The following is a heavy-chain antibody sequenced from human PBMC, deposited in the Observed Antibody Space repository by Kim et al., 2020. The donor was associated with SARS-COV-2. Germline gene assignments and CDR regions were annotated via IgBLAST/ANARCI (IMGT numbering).Heavy chain of an antibody. Sequence: SETLSLTCTVSGGSISSYYWSWIRQPPGKGLEWIGYIYYSGSTNYNPSLKSRVTISVDTSKNQFSLKLSSVTAADTAVYYCARARHGLRGWAGYGIDYWGQGTLVTVSS. CDR3: ARARHGLRGWAGYGIDY. CDR1: GGSISSYY. V-gene: IGHV4-59*01. D-gene: IGHD4-17*01. J-gene: IGHJ4*02. CDR2: IYYSGST.